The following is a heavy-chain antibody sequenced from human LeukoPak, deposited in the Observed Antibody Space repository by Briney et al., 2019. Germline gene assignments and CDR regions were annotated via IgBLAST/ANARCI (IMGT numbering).Heavy chain of an antibody. CDR1: GYTFTDYY. V-gene: IGHV1-2*02. J-gene: IGHJ3*02. CDR2: INPNSGGT. CDR3: QQSADTFDI. Sequence: ASVKVSCKASGYTFTDYYMYWVRQAPGQGLEWMGWINPNSGGTNYAQKFQGRVTMTRVTSVSTAYMELSRLRSDDTAVYYCQQSADTFDIWGQGTMVTVSS. D-gene: IGHD1/OR15-1a*01.